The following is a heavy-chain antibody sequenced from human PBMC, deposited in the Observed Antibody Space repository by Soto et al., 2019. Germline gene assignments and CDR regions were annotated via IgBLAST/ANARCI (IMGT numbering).Heavy chain of an antibody. CDR3: ARLARQGIAAAGKNWFDP. V-gene: IGHV4-39*01. Sequence: LSLTCTVSGGSISSSSYYWGWIRQPPGKGLEWIGSIYYSGSTYYNPSLKSRVTISVDTSKNQFSLKLSSVTAADTAVYYCARLARQGIAAAGKNWFDPWGQGXLVTVHS. CDR1: GGSISSSSYY. CDR2: IYYSGST. D-gene: IGHD6-13*01. J-gene: IGHJ5*02.